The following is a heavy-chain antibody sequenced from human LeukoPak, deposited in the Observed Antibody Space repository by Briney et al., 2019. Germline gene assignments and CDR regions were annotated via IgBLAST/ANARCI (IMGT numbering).Heavy chain of an antibody. Sequence: ASVKVSCKSSGGTFSIYAINWVRQAPGQGLEWMGKIIPMFGTADYVQKFQGRLTVTTDDSKTTVYMELSSLRYEDTAVYYCARGPLIFGVLFYMDVWGEGTTVTVS. CDR3: ARGPLIFGVLFYMDV. CDR2: IIPMFGTA. CDR1: GGTFSIYA. J-gene: IGHJ6*03. D-gene: IGHD3/OR15-3a*01. V-gene: IGHV1-69*05.